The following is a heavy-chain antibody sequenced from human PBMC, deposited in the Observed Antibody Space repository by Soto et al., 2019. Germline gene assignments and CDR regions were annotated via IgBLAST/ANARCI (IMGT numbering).Heavy chain of an antibody. Sequence: ESGGGVVQPGRSLRLSCAASGFTFSSYGMHWVRQAPGKGLEWVAVISYDGSNKYYADSVKGRFTISRDNSKNTLYLQMNSLRAEDTAVYYCAKPYYDSSGHYFDYWGQGTLVTVSS. CDR2: ISYDGSNK. J-gene: IGHJ4*02. CDR3: AKPYYDSSGHYFDY. V-gene: IGHV3-30*18. CDR1: GFTFSSYG. D-gene: IGHD3-22*01.